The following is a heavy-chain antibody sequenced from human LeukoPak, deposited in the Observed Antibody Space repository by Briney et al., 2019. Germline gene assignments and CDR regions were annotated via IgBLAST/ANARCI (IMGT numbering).Heavy chain of an antibody. CDR2: ISSNGGST. V-gene: IGHV3-64*01. J-gene: IGHJ6*02. CDR1: GFTFSSYA. Sequence: GGSLRLSCAASGFTFSSYAMHWVRQAPGKGLEYVSAISSNGGSTYYANSVKGRFTISRDNSKNTLYLQMGSLRAEDMAVYYCARGPRLPGMDVWGQGTTVTVSS. D-gene: IGHD6-6*01. CDR3: ARGPRLPGMDV.